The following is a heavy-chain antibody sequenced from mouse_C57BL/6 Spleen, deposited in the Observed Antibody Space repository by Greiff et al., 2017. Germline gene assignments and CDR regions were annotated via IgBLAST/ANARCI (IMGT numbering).Heavy chain of an antibody. CDR1: GYTFTDYN. Sequence: VQLQQSGPELVKPGASVKMSCKASGYTFTDYNMHWVKQSPGKSLEWIGYINPNNGGTSYNQKFKGKATLTVNKSSSTAYMELRSLTSEDSAVYYCARHYGYDDYFDYWGQGTTLTVSS. D-gene: IGHD2-2*01. J-gene: IGHJ2*01. V-gene: IGHV1-22*01. CDR3: ARHYGYDDYFDY. CDR2: INPNNGGT.